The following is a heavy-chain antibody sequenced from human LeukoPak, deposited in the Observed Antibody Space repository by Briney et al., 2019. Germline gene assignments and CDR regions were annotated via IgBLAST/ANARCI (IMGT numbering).Heavy chain of an antibody. CDR2: IWYDGSNK. J-gene: IGHJ4*02. Sequence: GRSLRLSCAASGFTFSSYGMHWVRQAPGKGLEWVAVIWYDGSNKYYADSVKGRFTISRDNSKNTLYLQMNSLRAEDTAVYYCARDYSGSPPSYYFDYWGQGTLVTVSS. CDR1: GFTFSSYG. D-gene: IGHD1-26*01. V-gene: IGHV3-33*01. CDR3: ARDYSGSPPSYYFDY.